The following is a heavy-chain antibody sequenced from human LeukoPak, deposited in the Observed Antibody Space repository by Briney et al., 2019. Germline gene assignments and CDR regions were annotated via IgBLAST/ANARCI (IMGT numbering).Heavy chain of an antibody. D-gene: IGHD2-2*01. CDR3: AKVACADTNCYDGASSYHFYDQMDV. J-gene: IGHJ6*04. CDR2: ISSSGASR. CDR1: GFTFRNYA. V-gene: IGHV3-23*01. Sequence: GGSLRLSCEVSGFTFRNYAMTWVRQAPGKGLEWVSAISSSGASRNSADSVKGRGAISRDNAKDTVNLHMSRLRAKDTAVYQLAKVACADTNCYDGASSYHFYDQMDVWGKGTTVIVSS.